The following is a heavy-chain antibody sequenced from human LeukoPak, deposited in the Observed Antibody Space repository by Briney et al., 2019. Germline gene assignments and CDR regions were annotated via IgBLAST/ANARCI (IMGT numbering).Heavy chain of an antibody. CDR2: ISGSGGST. CDR1: GFSFSSYA. V-gene: IGHV3-23*01. Sequence: GGSLRLSCPASGFSFSSYAMSWVRQAPGKGLAWVSAISGSGGSTYYADSVKGRFTISRDNSKNTLYLQMNSLRAEDTAVYYCAKLPLDVVVVAATTSWFDPWGQGTLVTVSS. CDR3: AKLPLDVVVVAATTSWFDP. D-gene: IGHD2-15*01. J-gene: IGHJ5*02.